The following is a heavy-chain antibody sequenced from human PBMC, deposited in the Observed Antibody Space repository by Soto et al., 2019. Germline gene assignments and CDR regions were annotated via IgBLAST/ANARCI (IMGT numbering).Heavy chain of an antibody. CDR3: ARAEVQHIVVVTAFDY. CDR2: ISAYNGNT. CDR1: GYTFTSYG. D-gene: IGHD2-21*02. Sequence: GASVKVSCKASGYTFTSYGISWVRQAPGQGLEWMGWISAYNGNTNYAQKLQGRVTMTTDTSTSTAYMELRSLRSDDTAVYYCARAEVQHIVVVTAFDYWGQGTLVTVSS. J-gene: IGHJ4*02. V-gene: IGHV1-18*01.